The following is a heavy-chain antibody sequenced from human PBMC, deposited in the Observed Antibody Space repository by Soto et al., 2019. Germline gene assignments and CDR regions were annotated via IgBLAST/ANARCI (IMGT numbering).Heavy chain of an antibody. CDR3: ARGKGYSDYYGMDV. CDR2: IVPIFGTA. CDR1: GGTFSSYA. V-gene: IGHV1-69*06. D-gene: IGHD3-22*01. J-gene: IGHJ6*02. Sequence: SVKVSCKASGGTFSSYAISWVRQAPGQGLEWMRGIVPIFGTANYAQKFQGRVTITADKSTSTAYMELSSLRSEDTAVYYCARGKGYSDYYGMDVWGQGTTVTVSS.